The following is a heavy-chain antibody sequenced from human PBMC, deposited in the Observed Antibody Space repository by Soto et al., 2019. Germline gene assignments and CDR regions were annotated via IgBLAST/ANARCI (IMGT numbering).Heavy chain of an antibody. CDR3: ASYSDSSGYLAYFDY. CDR1: GGSVSSGTYY. CDR2: IYYSGST. D-gene: IGHD3-22*01. J-gene: IGHJ4*02. Sequence: PLETLSLTCTVSGGSVSSGTYYWNWIRQPPGKGLEWIGYIYYSGSTHYNPSLKSRVTISLDTSKNQFSLELDSVTAADTAVYFCASYSDSSGYLAYFDYWGQGTLVTVSS. V-gene: IGHV4-61*01.